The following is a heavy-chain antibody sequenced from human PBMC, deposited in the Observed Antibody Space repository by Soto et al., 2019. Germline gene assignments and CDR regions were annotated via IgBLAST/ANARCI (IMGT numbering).Heavy chain of an antibody. CDR3: VKEHSRNSYAES. Sequence: EVQLLQSGGGLVQPGGSLRLSCAASGFTFSNYAMSWLRQPPGKGLEWVSAISDSGDRTYYTDSVKGRFTISRDNSKNTLYLQMNSLRAEASAMYYCVKEHSRNSYAESWGQGTLVTVSS. CDR2: ISDSGDRT. J-gene: IGHJ5*02. D-gene: IGHD5-18*01. CDR1: GFTFSNYA. V-gene: IGHV3-23*01.